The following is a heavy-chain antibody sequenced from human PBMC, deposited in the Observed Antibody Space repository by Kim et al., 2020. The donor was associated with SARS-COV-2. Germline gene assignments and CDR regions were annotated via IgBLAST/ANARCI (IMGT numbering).Heavy chain of an antibody. V-gene: IGHV1-18*04. Sequence: ASVKVSCKASGYTFTSYGISWVRQAPGQGLEWMGWISAYNGNTNYAQKLQGRVTMTTDTSTSTAYMELRSLRSDDTAVYYCARDPYYYGSGSYSPHFDYWGQGTLVTVSS. CDR1: GYTFTSYG. CDR3: ARDPYYYGSGSYSPHFDY. D-gene: IGHD3-10*01. J-gene: IGHJ4*02. CDR2: ISAYNGNT.